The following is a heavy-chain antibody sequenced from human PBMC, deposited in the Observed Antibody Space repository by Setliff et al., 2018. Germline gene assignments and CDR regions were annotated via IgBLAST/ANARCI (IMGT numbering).Heavy chain of an antibody. CDR1: GFTFSSLW. J-gene: IGHJ5*02. CDR2: INQGGGEQ. D-gene: IGHD3-3*01. CDR3: SRDVYDFRTGQADP. Sequence: GESLKISCAASGFTFSSLWMAWVRQAPGKGLEWVANINQGGGEQFYVDSARGRFIISRDNAKNSLYLHMSSLRADDTAVYYCSRDVYDFRTGQADPWGQGTLVTVSS. V-gene: IGHV3-7*01.